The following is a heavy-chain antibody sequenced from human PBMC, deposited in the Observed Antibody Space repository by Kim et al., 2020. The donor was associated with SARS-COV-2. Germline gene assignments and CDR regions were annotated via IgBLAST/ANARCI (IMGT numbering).Heavy chain of an antibody. D-gene: IGHD6-25*01. CDR3: AKGGRRLPDY. V-gene: IGHV3-30*18. J-gene: IGHJ4*02. CDR2: ISYDGSNK. Sequence: GGSLRLSCAASGFTFSSYGMHWVRQAPGKGLEWVAVISYDGSNKYYADSVKGRFTISRDNSKNTLYLQMNSLRAEDTAVYYCAKGGRRLPDYWGQGTLVTVSS. CDR1: GFTFSSYG.